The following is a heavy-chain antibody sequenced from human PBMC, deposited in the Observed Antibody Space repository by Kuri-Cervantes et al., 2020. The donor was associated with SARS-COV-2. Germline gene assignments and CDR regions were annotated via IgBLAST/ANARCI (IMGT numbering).Heavy chain of an antibody. CDR3: ARDYVNSDLYSYGYSYYYGMDV. CDR2: INPSGGST. CDR1: GYTFTSYY. V-gene: IGHV1-46*01. Sequence: ASVKVSCKASGYTFTSYYMHWVRQAPGQGLEWMGLINPSGGSTSYAQKFQGRVTMTRDTSTSTVYMELSSLRSEDTAVYYCARDYVNSDLYSYGYSYYYGMDVWGQGTTVTVSS. J-gene: IGHJ6*02. D-gene: IGHD5-18*01.